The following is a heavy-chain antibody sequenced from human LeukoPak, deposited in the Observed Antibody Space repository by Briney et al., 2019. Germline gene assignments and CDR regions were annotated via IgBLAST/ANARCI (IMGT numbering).Heavy chain of an antibody. J-gene: IGHJ4*02. Sequence: ASVKVSCKVSGYTLTELSMHWVRQAPGKGLEWMGGFDPEDGETIYAQKFQGRVTMTEDTSTDTAYMELSSLRSEDTAVYYCARGLEGGYDILTGLDYWGQGTLVTVSS. V-gene: IGHV1-24*01. CDR1: GYTLTELS. CDR3: ARGLEGGYDILTGLDY. D-gene: IGHD3-9*01. CDR2: FDPEDGET.